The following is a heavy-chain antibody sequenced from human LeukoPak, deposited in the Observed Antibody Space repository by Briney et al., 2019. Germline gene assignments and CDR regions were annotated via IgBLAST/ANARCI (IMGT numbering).Heavy chain of an antibody. CDR3: ASAYCSGGSCYYYYYMDV. V-gene: IGHV3-23*01. CDR2: TSSSDDGK. J-gene: IGHJ6*03. D-gene: IGHD2-15*01. CDR1: GFSLSSYA. Sequence: QSGGSLRLSCTVSGFSLSSYAMSWVRRAPGKGLEWVSATSSSDDGKYYADSVKGRFTISRDNSKNTLYLQMNSLRAEDTAVYYCASAYCSGGSCYYYYYMDVWGKGTTVTVSS.